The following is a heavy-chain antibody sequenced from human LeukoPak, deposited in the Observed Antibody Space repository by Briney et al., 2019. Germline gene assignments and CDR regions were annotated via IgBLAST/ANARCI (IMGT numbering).Heavy chain of an antibody. D-gene: IGHD1-26*01. V-gene: IGHV1-2*02. Sequence: ASVKVSCKASGYTFTGYYVHWVRQAPGQGLEWMGWINPNSGGTNYAQKFQGRVTMTRDTSISTAYMELSRLRSDDTAVYYCARVIGIVGAVMFDPWGQGTLVTVSS. CDR3: ARVIGIVGAVMFDP. J-gene: IGHJ5*02. CDR1: GYTFTGYY. CDR2: INPNSGGT.